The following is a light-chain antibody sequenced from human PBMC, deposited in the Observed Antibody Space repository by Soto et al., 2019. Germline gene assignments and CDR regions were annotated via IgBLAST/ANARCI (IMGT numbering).Light chain of an antibody. J-gene: IGKJ1*01. V-gene: IGKV4-1*01. CDR3: QQYYSTLSWT. CDR2: WAS. CDR1: QSVLYSSNNKNY. Sequence: DIVMTQSPDSLAVSLGERATINCKSSQSVLYSSNNKNYLAWYQQKPGQSPELLIYWASTRESGVPDRFSGSGSGTDFPLTISSLQAEDVAVYYCQQYYSTLSWTFGQGTKVKSN.